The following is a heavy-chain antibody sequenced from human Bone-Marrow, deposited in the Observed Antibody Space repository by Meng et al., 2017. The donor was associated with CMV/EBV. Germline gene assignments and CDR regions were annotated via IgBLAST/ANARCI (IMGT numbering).Heavy chain of an antibody. CDR3: AKLSGSGTTSSGYHYAFDS. V-gene: IGHV4-30-4*08. J-gene: IGHJ4*02. Sequence: QAQLQESGPGLVKPSQTLSLTCSVSGDSINSGDYYWSWIRQPPGKGLEWIGYIYYSGSTYYNPSLESRLTISVDTSKNQFSLNLSSVTAADTAVYFCAKLSGSGTTSSGYHYAFDSWGQGTLVTVSS. CDR1: GDSINSGDYY. D-gene: IGHD3-22*01. CDR2: IYYSGST.